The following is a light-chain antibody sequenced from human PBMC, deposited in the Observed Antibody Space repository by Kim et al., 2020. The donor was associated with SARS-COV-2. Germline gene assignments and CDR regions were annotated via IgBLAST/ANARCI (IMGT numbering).Light chain of an antibody. CDR3: QQSHSSPRT. CDR2: AAS. J-gene: IGKJ2*01. Sequence: DIQMTQSPSSLSASVGDRVTITCRASQNINTYLNWYQQKPGKAPKLLIYAASSLQRGVPSRFSGSESGTDFTLTISSLQPEDFATYYCQQSHSSPRTFGQGTKLEIK. CDR1: QNINTY. V-gene: IGKV1-39*01.